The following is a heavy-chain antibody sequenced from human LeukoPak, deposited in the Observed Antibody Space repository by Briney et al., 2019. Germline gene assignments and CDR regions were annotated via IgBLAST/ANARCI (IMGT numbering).Heavy chain of an antibody. V-gene: IGHV3-11*01. CDR1: GFTFSDYY. Sequence: GGSLRLSCAASGFTFSDYYMSWIRQAPGKGLEWVSYISSSGSTIYYADSVKGRFTISRDNAKNSLYLQMNSLGAEDTAVYYCARYRRGYSSGWSFDYWGQGTLVTVSS. CDR2: ISSSGSTI. J-gene: IGHJ4*02. CDR3: ARYRRGYSSGWSFDY. D-gene: IGHD6-19*01.